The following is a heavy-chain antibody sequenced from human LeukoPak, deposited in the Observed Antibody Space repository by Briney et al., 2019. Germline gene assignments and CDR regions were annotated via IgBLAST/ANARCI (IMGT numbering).Heavy chain of an antibody. J-gene: IGHJ4*02. V-gene: IGHV3-23*01. D-gene: IGHD6-13*01. CDR2: ISGSGGST. CDR3: AKRGSSSWYVAY. CDR1: GFTFSSYA. Sequence: TGGSLRLSCAASGFTFSSYAMSWVRQAPGKGLEWVSAISGSGGSTYYADSVKGRFTISRDNSKNTLYLQMNSLRAEDTAVYYCAKRGSSSWYVAYWGQGTLVTVSS.